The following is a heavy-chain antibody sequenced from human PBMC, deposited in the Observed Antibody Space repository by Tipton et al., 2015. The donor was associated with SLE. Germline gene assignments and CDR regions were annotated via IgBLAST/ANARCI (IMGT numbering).Heavy chain of an antibody. D-gene: IGHD3-3*01. CDR1: GFIFSSYS. J-gene: IGHJ3*02. Sequence: SLRLSCAASGFIFSSYSMNWVRQAPGKGLEWVSSISSSSSYIYYADSVKGRFTISRDNAKNSLYLQMNSLRAEDTAVYYCAREYLEWLRGAFDIWGQGAMVTVSS. CDR3: AREYLEWLRGAFDI. CDR2: ISSSSSYI. V-gene: IGHV3-21*01.